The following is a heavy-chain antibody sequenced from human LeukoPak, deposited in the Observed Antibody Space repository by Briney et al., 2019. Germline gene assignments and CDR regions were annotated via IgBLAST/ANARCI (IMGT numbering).Heavy chain of an antibody. V-gene: IGHV3-23*01. CDR2: ISGSGGIT. D-gene: IGHD6-19*01. Sequence: GGSLRLSCAASGFTFISYAMSWVRQAPGKGLEWVSSISGSGGITYYADTVKGRFTISRDNSKNTLSLEMNSLRAEDKAVYYCAKEAVAGFDYWGQGTLVTVSS. J-gene: IGHJ4*02. CDR1: GFTFISYA. CDR3: AKEAVAGFDY.